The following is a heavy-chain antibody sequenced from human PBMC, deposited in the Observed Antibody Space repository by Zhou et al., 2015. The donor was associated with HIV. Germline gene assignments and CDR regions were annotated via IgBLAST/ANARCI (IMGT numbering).Heavy chain of an antibody. CDR3: ASSSGNYDYAFDI. J-gene: IGHJ3*02. V-gene: IGHV1-69*09. Sequence: QMQLVQSGTEVKKPGSSVKVSCKASGGTFSGSDISWVRQAPGQGLEWMGKIIPMFEIEDSAQKFRGRLTITADKSTSAAFMELSSLRSEDAAVYYCASSSGNYDYAFDIWGQGTKVIVSS. D-gene: IGHD3-22*01. CDR2: IIPMFEIE. CDR1: GGTFSGSD.